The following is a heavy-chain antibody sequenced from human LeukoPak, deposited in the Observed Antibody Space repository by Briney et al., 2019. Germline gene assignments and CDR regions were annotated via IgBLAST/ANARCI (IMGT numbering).Heavy chain of an antibody. CDR2: ISSSSSYI. CDR1: GFTFSSYS. V-gene: IGHV3-21*01. J-gene: IGHJ4*02. CDR3: ARAGYSSGWYTDY. Sequence: GGSLRLSCAAAGFTFSSYSMNWVRQAPGKGLEWVSSISSSSSYIYYADSVKGRFTISRDNAKNSLYLQMNSLRAEDTAVYYCARAGYSSGWYTDYWGQGTLVTVSS. D-gene: IGHD6-19*01.